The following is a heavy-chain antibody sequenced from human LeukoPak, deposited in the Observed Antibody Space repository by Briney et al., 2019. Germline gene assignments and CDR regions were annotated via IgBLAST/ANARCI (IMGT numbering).Heavy chain of an antibody. D-gene: IGHD4-11*01. J-gene: IGHJ2*01. V-gene: IGHV5-51*01. CDR2: IYPGDSDT. CDR1: GYSFTSYW. CDR3: ARIYSNYGFGSGYFDL. Sequence: GESLKISCKGSGYSFTSYWIGWVRQMPGKGLEWMGIIYPGDSDTRYSPSFQGQVTISADKSISTAYLQWSSLKASDTAMYYCARIYSNYGFGSGYFDLWGRGTLVTVSS.